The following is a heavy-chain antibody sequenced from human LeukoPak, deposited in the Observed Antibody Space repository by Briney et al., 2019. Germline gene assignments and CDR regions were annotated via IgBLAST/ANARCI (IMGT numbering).Heavy chain of an antibody. CDR1: GGSISSGGYY. V-gene: IGHV4-31*03. Sequence: SQTLSLTCTVSGGSISSGGYYWSWIRQHPGKGLEWIGYIYYSGSAYYNPSLKSRVTISVDTSENQFSLKLSSVTAADTAVYYCARVTRRGYSYGPSFDYWGQGTLVTVSS. CDR3: ARVTRRGYSYGPSFDY. D-gene: IGHD5-18*01. CDR2: IYYSGSA. J-gene: IGHJ4*02.